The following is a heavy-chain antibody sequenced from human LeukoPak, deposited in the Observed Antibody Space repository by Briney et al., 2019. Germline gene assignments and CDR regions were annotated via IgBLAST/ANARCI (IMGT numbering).Heavy chain of an antibody. J-gene: IGHJ3*02. CDR1: GGSISSYY. D-gene: IGHD2-8*02. Sequence: SETLSLTCTVSGGSISSYYWSWIRQPPGKGLEWIGYIYYSGSTNYNPSLKSRVTISVDTSKNQFSLKLSSVTAADTAVYYCARVVGYWGYAFDIWGQGTMVTVSS. V-gene: IGHV4-59*01. CDR3: ARVVGYWGYAFDI. CDR2: IYYSGST.